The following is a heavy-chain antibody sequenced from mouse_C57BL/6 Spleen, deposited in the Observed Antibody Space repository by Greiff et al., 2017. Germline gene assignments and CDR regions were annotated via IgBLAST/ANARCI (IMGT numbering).Heavy chain of an antibody. CDR2: IYPGDGDT. J-gene: IGHJ4*01. CDR3: ARSRERAMDY. Sequence: QVQLQQSGPELVKPGASVKISCKASGYAFSSSWMNWVKQRPGKGLEWIGRIYPGDGDTNYNGKFKGKATLTADKSSSTAYMQLSSLTSEDSAVYCCARSRERAMDYWGQGTSVTVSS. CDR1: GYAFSSSW. V-gene: IGHV1-82*01.